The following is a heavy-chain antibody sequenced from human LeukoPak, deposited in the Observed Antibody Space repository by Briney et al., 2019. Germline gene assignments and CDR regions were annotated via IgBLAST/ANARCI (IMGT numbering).Heavy chain of an antibody. V-gene: IGHV1-69*05. CDR2: IIPIFGTA. CDR3: ARAPYDFWSGYYDPYYYYMDV. Sequence: SVKVSCKASGGTFSSYAISWVRQAPGQGLEWMGGIIPIFGTANYAQKFQGRVTITTDESTSTAYMELSSLRSEDTAVYYCARAPYDFWSGYYDPYYYYMDVWGKGTTVTVSS. J-gene: IGHJ6*03. CDR1: GGTFSSYA. D-gene: IGHD3-3*01.